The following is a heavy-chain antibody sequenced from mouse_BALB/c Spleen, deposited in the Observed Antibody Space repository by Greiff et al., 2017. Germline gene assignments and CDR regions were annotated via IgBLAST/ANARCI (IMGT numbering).Heavy chain of an antibody. CDR3: ARDRGSAMDY. J-gene: IGHJ4*01. CDR2: IRNKANGYTT. CDR1: GFTFTDYY. Sequence: EVKLQESGGGLVQPGGSLRLSCATSGFTFTDYYMSWVRQPPGKALEWLGFIRNKANGYTTEYSASVKGRFTISRDNSQSILYLQMNTLRAEDSATYYCARDRGSAMDYWGQGTSVTVSS. V-gene: IGHV7-3*02.